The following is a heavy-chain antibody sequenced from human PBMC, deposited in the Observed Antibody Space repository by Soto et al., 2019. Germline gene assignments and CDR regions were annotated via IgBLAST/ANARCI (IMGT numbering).Heavy chain of an antibody. CDR1: GGSISSYY. D-gene: IGHD2-15*01. J-gene: IGHJ5*02. CDR2: IYTSGST. V-gene: IGHV4-4*07. Sequence: SETLSLTCTVSGGSISSYYWSWIRQPAGKGLEWIGRIYTSGSTNYNPSLKSRVTMSVDTSKNQFSLKLSYVTAADTAVYYCARAGGCSGGSCYSYNRFDPWGQGNLVTVSS. CDR3: ARAGGCSGGSCYSYNRFDP.